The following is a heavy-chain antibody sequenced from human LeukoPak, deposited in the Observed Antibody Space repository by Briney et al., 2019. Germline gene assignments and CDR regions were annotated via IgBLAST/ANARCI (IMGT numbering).Heavy chain of an antibody. V-gene: IGHV3-33*01. CDR1: GFAFNTYA. J-gene: IGHJ5*02. D-gene: IGHD3-10*01. CDR2: IWHDGSHK. CDR3: AREIFGSGSYPDL. Sequence: GRSLRLSCAASGFAFNTYAMHWVRQAPGQGLEWVALIWHDGSHKFYSNSVRGQFTISRDNSKNTVSLQMNNLSPEDTAVYYCAREIFGSGSYPDLWGQGTLVTVSS.